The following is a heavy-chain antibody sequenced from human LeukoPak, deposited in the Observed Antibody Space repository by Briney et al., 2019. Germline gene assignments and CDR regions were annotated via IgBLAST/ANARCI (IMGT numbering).Heavy chain of an antibody. D-gene: IGHD5-12*01. J-gene: IGHJ6*02. CDR1: RFIFSNYA. CDR3: VKDQGGHDYRRIYYAMDV. Sequence: PGGSLRLSCAASRFIFSNYAMSWVRQAPGKGLEWVSRITGSGGGTNYADSVKGRFTISRDNSKSTLYLQMSSLRADDTALYYCVKDQGGHDYRRIYYAMDVWGQGTTVTVSS. V-gene: IGHV3-23*01. CDR2: ITGSGGGT.